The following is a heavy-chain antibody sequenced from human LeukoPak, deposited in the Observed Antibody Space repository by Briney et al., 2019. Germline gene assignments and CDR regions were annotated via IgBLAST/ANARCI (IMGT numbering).Heavy chain of an antibody. J-gene: IGHJ4*02. Sequence: ASVKVSCKASGGTFSSYAISWVRQAPGQGLEWMGGIIPIFGTANYAQKFQSRVTITADESTSTAYMELSSLRSEDTAVYYCATDPAYCGGDCQGYWGQGTLVTVSS. V-gene: IGHV1-69*13. CDR1: GGTFSSYA. CDR3: ATDPAYCGGDCQGY. CDR2: IIPIFGTA. D-gene: IGHD2-21*02.